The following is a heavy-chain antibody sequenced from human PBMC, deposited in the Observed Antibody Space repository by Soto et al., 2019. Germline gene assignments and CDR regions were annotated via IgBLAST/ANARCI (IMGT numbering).Heavy chain of an antibody. CDR1: GFTFSSYW. D-gene: IGHD5-18*01. V-gene: IGHV3-74*01. CDR3: AKYTPMVL. Sequence: EVQLVESGGGLVQPGGSLRLSCAASGFTFSSYWMHWVRHAPGKGLVWVSRINNDGSSTTYADSVKGRFTISRDNAKNALYLQMNSLRAEDTAVYYCAKYTPMVLWCQGTLVTVSS. CDR2: INNDGSST. J-gene: IGHJ4*02.